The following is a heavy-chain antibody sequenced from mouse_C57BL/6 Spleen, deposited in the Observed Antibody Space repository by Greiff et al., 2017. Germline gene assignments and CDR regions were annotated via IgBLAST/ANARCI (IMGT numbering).Heavy chain of an antibody. D-gene: IGHD4-1*01. CDR2: IYPGNSDT. CDR3: TSTGTGAMDY. V-gene: IGHV1-5*01. CDR1: GYTFTSYG. Sequence: EVQLQQSGTVLARPGASVKMSCKTSGYTFTSYGMHWVKQRPGQGLEWIGAIYPGNSDTSYNQKFNGKAKLTAVTSASTAYMELSSLTNEDSAVYYCTSTGTGAMDYWGQGTSGTGSS. J-gene: IGHJ4*01.